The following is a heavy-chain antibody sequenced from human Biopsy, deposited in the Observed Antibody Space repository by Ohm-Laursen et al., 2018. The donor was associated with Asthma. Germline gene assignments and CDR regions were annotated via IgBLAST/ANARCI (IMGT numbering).Heavy chain of an antibody. V-gene: IGHV1-3*04. D-gene: IGHD3-9*01. J-gene: IGHJ3*01. CDR2: VNTGNGDT. Sequence: ASVKVSCKASGYNFISFAIHWVRQAPGQRLEWMDWVNTGNGDTKYSQKFQGRVTITRDTSASTAYMELRSLRSEDTATYYCARTYYDFLTGQVKDVFGVWGQGTMDTVSS. CDR1: GYNFISFA. CDR3: ARTYYDFLTGQVKDVFGV.